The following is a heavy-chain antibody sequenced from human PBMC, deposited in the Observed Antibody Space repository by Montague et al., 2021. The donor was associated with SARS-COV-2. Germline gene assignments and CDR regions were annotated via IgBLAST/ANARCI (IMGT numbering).Heavy chain of an antibody. CDR2: IYDTAST. J-gene: IGHJ4*02. V-gene: IGHV4-4*02. Sequence: SETLSLTCAVSGASIVNTDCWSWVRQPPGKGLEWIGEIYDTASTNYNPSLKSRVTMSVDKFNNQVSLQLKHLTAADTAVYFCMRAGGYVNRPPVWGQGALVIVSS. CDR3: MRAGGYVNRPPV. D-gene: IGHD6-19*01. CDR1: GASIVNTDC.